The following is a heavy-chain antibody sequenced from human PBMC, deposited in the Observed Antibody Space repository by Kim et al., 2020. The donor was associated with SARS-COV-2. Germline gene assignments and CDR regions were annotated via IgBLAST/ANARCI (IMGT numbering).Heavy chain of an antibody. CDR2: ISYDGGNK. Sequence: GGSLRLSCAASGFTFSTYAMHWVRQAPGKGLEWVAVISYDGGNKNYADSVKGRFTISRDNSKNTLFLQMNSLRAEDTAVYYCVKTDAPGRLAATVFDDLG. CDR3: VKTDAPGRLAATVFDD. V-gene: IGHV3-30*01. D-gene: IGHD6-25*01. J-gene: IGHJ4*01. CDR1: GFTFSTYA.